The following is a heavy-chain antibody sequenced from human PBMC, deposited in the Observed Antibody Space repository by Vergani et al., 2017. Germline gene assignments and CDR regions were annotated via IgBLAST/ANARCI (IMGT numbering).Heavy chain of an antibody. CDR1: GYTFSNYY. Sequence: QVQVVQSGAEVKKSGASVKVSCKTSGYTFSNYYMHWVRQAPGQGLEWMGIINPSGGHTNYAQKFQGRVTMARDTSTSTVYMEVSSLRSEDTAIYYCARGGYGILTGYRYWGQGTLVTVSA. CDR3: ARGGYGILTGYRY. J-gene: IGHJ4*02. D-gene: IGHD3-9*01. V-gene: IGHV1-46*03. CDR2: INPSGGHT.